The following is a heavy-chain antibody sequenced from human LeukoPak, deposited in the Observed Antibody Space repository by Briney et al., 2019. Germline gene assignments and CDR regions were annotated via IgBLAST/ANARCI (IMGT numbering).Heavy chain of an antibody. CDR3: ARGGNYGDYVDY. V-gene: IGHV4-59*01. J-gene: IGHJ4*02. D-gene: IGHD4-17*01. Sequence: SETLSLTCTVSGGPISSYYWSWIRQPPGKGLEWIGYIYYSGSTNYNPSLKSRVTISVDTSKNQFSLKLSSVTAADTAVYYCARGGNYGDYVDYWGQGTLVTVSS. CDR1: GGPISSYY. CDR2: IYYSGST.